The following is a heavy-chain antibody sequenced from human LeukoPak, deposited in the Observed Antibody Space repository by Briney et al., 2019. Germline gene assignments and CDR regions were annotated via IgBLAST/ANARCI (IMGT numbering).Heavy chain of an antibody. J-gene: IGHJ5*02. CDR1: GYTLTELS. Sequence: ASVKVSCKVSGYTLTELSMHWVRQAPGKGLEWMGGFDPEDGETIYAQKFQGRVTMTEDTSTDTAYMELSSLRSEDTVVYYCARDRGTVTTDWFDPWGQGTLVTVSS. D-gene: IGHD4-17*01. V-gene: IGHV1-24*01. CDR2: FDPEDGET. CDR3: ARDRGTVTTDWFDP.